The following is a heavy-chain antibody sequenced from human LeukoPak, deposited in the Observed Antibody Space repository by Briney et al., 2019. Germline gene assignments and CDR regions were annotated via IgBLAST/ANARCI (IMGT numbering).Heavy chain of an antibody. D-gene: IGHD3-16*01. CDR1: GFTFSDYY. CDR2: ISRTI. V-gene: IGHV3-11*01. CDR3: ARRIWGADSQSHTLDI. Sequence: KPGGSLRLSCAASGFTFSDYYMGWIRQAPGKGLEWISYISRTIYYADSVKGRFTISRDNAKNSLYLQMNSLRAEDTAVYYCARRIWGADSQSHTLDIWGQGTMVTVSS. J-gene: IGHJ3*02.